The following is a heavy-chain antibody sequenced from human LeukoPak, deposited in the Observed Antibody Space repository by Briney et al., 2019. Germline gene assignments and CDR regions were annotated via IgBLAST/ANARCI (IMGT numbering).Heavy chain of an antibody. CDR2: IYYSGSV. J-gene: IGHJ3*01. Sequence: SETLSLTXDVSSYSISTNNWWGWIRQPPGKGLEWIGYIYYSGSVYSNPSLESRVTLSIDTSKNQFSLKLSSVTAADTAVYYCAKMDDSSGQAFDAFDVWGQGTMVTVSS. V-gene: IGHV4-28*05. D-gene: IGHD3-22*01. CDR3: AKMDDSSGQAFDAFDV. CDR1: SYSISTNNW.